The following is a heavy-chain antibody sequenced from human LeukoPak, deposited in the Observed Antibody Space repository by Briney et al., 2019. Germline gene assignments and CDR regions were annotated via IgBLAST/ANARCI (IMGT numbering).Heavy chain of an antibody. Sequence: SETLSLTCTVSGGSISSSSYYWGWIRQPPGKGLEWIGSIYYSGSTYYNPSLKSRVTISVDTSKNQFSLKLSSVTAADTAVYYCARDLSSSWPIYYYYYYMDVWGKGTTVTVSS. J-gene: IGHJ6*03. CDR3: ARDLSSSWPIYYYYYYMDV. D-gene: IGHD6-13*01. V-gene: IGHV4-39*07. CDR1: GGSISSSSYY. CDR2: IYYSGST.